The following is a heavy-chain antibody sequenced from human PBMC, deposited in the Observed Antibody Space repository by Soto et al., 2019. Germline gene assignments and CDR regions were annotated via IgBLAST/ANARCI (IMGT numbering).Heavy chain of an antibody. CDR2: GST. V-gene: IGHV4-59*11. CDR1: GDSISSHY. CDR3: ARVPVEMATIGYYYSYGVDV. J-gene: IGHJ6*02. Sequence: SETLSLTCTVSGDSISSHYWSWIRQPPGKGLEWIGFGSTKYNPSLKSRIRISVDTSKNQFSLNLTSATAADTAVYYCARVPVEMATIGYYYSYGVDVWGQGTTVTVSS. D-gene: IGHD5-12*01.